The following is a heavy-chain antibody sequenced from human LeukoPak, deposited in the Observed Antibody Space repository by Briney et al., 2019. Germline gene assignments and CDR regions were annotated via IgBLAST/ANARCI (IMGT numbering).Heavy chain of an antibody. CDR2: VYYSGTS. D-gene: IGHD3-3*01. CDR1: GGSIRNSIYY. J-gene: IGHJ3*02. V-gene: IGHV4-39*01. Sequence: PSETLSLTCVVSGGSIRNSIYYWGWIRQPPGEGLEWIGNVYYSGTSDYNPSLKSRVTISVDTSKNQFSLNLNSVTATDTAMYYCVRLGGAVMLANAFDIWGQGAMVTVSS. CDR3: VRLGGAVMLANAFDI.